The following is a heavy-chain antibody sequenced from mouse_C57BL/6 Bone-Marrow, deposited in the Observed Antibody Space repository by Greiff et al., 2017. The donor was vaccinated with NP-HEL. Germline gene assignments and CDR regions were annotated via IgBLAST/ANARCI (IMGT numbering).Heavy chain of an antibody. V-gene: IGHV1-69*01. CDR2: IDPSDSYT. J-gene: IGHJ1*03. D-gene: IGHD3-1*01. Sequence: LQQSGAELVMPGASVKLSCKASGYTFTSYWMHWVKQRPGQGLEWIGEIDPSDSYTNYNQKFKGKSTLTVDKSSSTAYMQLSSLTSEDSAVYYCAGGLRGYFDVWGTGTTVTVSS. CDR3: AGGLRGYFDV. CDR1: GYTFTSYW.